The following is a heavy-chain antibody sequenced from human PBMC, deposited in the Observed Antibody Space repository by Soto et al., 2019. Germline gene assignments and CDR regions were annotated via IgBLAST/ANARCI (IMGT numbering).Heavy chain of an antibody. Sequence: WASVKVSCKASGFTFTSSAVQWVRQARGQRLEWIGWIVVGSGNTNYAQKFQERVTITRDMSTSTAYMELSSLRSEDTAVYYCAARIPYYGMDVWGQGTTVTVSS. V-gene: IGHV1-58*01. CDR2: IVVGSGNT. J-gene: IGHJ6*02. CDR3: AARIPYYGMDV. D-gene: IGHD2-15*01. CDR1: GFTFTSSA.